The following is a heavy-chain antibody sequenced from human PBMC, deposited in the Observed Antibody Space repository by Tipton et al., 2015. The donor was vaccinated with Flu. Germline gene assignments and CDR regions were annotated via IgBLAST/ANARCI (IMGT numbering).Heavy chain of an antibody. CDR1: GGSIGSSY. D-gene: IGHD1-26*01. J-gene: IGHJ4*02. CDR3: ARGPSLLRPEAGVGY. CDR2: IYYSGNT. V-gene: IGHV4-59*08. Sequence: TLSLTCTVSGGSIGSSYWSWIRQPPGKGLEWIGYIYYSGNTKYNPSPKSRIAISVDTSKNQFSLKLTSVTAADTAVYYCARGPSLLRPEAGVGYWGQGALVTVSS.